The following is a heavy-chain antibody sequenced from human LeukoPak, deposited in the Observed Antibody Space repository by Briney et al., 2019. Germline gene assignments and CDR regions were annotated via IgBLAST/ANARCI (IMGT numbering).Heavy chain of an antibody. Sequence: SETLSLTCTVSGGSISNYYWSWIRQPPGKGLEWIGYIYYSGSTNYNPSLKSRVTISVDKSKNQFSLKLSSVTAADTAVYYCARQDLYSSSWLDYWGQGTLVTVSS. CDR3: ARQDLYSSSWLDY. CDR2: IYYSGST. V-gene: IGHV4-59*08. D-gene: IGHD6-13*01. CDR1: GGSISNYY. J-gene: IGHJ4*02.